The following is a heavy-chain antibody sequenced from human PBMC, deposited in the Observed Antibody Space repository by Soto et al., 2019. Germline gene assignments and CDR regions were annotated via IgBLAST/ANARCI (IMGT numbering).Heavy chain of an antibody. CDR3: ARATGTLRSRNCDY. Sequence: PSETLSLTYSVSGGSISTVGDYWTWIRQPPGKGLEWIGSIYHTGSTYYSKSLRSRLTMSVDTSKSQFSLRLSSVTAADTAVYYCARATGTLRSRNCDYWGQGSLVTVSS. CDR2: IYHTGST. CDR1: GGSISTVGDY. V-gene: IGHV4-31*03. D-gene: IGHD1-1*01. J-gene: IGHJ4*02.